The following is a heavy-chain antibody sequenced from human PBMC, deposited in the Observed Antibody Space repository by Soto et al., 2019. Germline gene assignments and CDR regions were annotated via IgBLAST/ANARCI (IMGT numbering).Heavy chain of an antibody. V-gene: IGHV1-18*01. CDR2: ISAYNGNT. CDR3: ARESWGPYYDFWSGYYTGERSTGSTGYYYYMDV. CDR1: GYTFTSYG. Sequence: ASVISCKASGYTFTSYGISWVRQAPGQGLEWMGWISAYNGNTNYAQKLQGRVTMTTDTSTSTAYMELRSLRSDDTAVYYCARESWGPYYDFWSGYYTGERSTGSTGYYYYMDVWGKGTTVTVSS. J-gene: IGHJ6*03. D-gene: IGHD3-3*01.